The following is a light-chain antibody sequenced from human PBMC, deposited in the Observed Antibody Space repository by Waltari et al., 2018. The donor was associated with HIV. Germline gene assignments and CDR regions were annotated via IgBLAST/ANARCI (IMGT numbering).Light chain of an antibody. CDR1: QSINSRN. J-gene: IGKJ2*01. CDR2: GAS. CDR3: QHYGSSPPMYT. Sequence: EIVLTQSPGTLSLSPGESATLSCRASQSINSRNLAWYQHKPGQAPRLLIYGASRRATAIPDRFSGGGSGTDFTLSISRLEPEDFAVFYCQHYGSSPPMYTFGQGTKLEIK. V-gene: IGKV3-20*01.